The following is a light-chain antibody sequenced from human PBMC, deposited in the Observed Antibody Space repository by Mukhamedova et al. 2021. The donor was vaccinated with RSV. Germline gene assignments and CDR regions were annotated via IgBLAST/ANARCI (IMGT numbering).Light chain of an antibody. V-gene: IGKV1-39*01. CDR3: QQTYSNSPT. CDR1: QSISNY. CDR2: TAS. J-gene: IGKJ1*01. Sequence: ITWGASQSISNYLNWYQEKPGKAPNLLIYTASNLQSGVPSRFSGSGSGTDFTLTISSLQSEDFATYYCQQTYSNSPTFGQGTKVEIK.